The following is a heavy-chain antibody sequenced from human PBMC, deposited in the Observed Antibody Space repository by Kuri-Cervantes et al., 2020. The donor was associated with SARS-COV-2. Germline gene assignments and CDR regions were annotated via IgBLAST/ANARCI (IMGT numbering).Heavy chain of an antibody. CDR3: AGGFDYGDYPYYYGMDV. D-gene: IGHD4-17*01. Sequence: ASVNVSCKASGYTFTTYGITWVRQAPGQGLEWMGWISTYNANADYAQKLQGRVTMTTDTSTSIAYMELRSLISDDTAIYYCAGGFDYGDYPYYYGMDVWGQGTTVTVSS. J-gene: IGHJ6*02. CDR1: GYTFTTYG. V-gene: IGHV1-18*04. CDR2: ISTYNANA.